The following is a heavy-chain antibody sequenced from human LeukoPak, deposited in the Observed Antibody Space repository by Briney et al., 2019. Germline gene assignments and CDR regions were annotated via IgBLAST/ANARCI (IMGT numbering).Heavy chain of an antibody. J-gene: IGHJ4*02. CDR2: ISGSDGST. D-gene: IGHD2-15*01. CDR3: AKGRGYCTGGSCYSDY. V-gene: IGHV3-23*01. Sequence: GGALRLSCTASGFTFSNYAMSWVRQAPGKGLEWVSTISGSDGSTYYADSVKGRFTISRDNSKNTLYLQMNSLRVEDTAIYYCAKGRGYCTGGSCYSDYWGQGTLVTVSS. CDR1: GFTFSNYA.